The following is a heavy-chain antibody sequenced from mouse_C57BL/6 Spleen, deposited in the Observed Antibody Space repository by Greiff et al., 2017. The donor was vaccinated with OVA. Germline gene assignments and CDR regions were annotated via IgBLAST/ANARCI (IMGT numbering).Heavy chain of an antibody. CDR1: GYTFTSYW. V-gene: IGHV1-69*01. CDR3: ARANWADYYAMDY. J-gene: IGHJ4*01. CDR2: IDPSDSYT. D-gene: IGHD4-1*01. Sequence: VQLQQPGAELVMPGASVKLSCKASGYTFTSYWMHWVKQRPGQGLEWIGEIDPSDSYTNYNQKFKGKSTLTVDKSSSTAYMQLSSLTSEDSAVYYCARANWADYYAMDYWGQGTSVTVSS.